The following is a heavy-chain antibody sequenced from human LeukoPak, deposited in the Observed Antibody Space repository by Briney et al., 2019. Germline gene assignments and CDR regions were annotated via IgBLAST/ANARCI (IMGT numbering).Heavy chain of an antibody. CDR3: ARVHYDFWSGYRKYFDY. Sequence: PSETLSLTCAVYGGSFSGYYWGWIRQPPGKGLEWIGEINHSGSTNYNPSLKSRVTISVDTSKNQFSLKLSSVTAADTAVYYCARVHYDFWSGYRKYFDYWGQGTLVTVSS. D-gene: IGHD3-3*01. CDR2: INHSGST. CDR1: GGSFSGYY. V-gene: IGHV4-34*01. J-gene: IGHJ4*02.